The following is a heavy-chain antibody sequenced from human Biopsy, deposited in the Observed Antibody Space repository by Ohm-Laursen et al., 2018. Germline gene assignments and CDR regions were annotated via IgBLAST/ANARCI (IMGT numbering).Heavy chain of an antibody. Sequence: SETLSLTWTVSGGSISNNNYYWGWIRQPPGKGLEWIGSIFYRGSTHYKPSLKSRVNISVDTPKNQFSLKLNSVTAADTAVYYCARDYDTSGYYYVSWGQGTLVTVSS. D-gene: IGHD3-22*01. CDR1: GGSISNNNYY. CDR2: IFYRGST. V-gene: IGHV4-39*01. J-gene: IGHJ5*02. CDR3: ARDYDTSGYYYVS.